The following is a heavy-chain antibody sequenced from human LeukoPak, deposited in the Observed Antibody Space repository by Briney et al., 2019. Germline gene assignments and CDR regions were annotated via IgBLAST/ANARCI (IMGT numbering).Heavy chain of an antibody. CDR1: GGSFGGYY. J-gene: IGHJ4*02. V-gene: IGHV4-34*01. CDR2: INHSGST. CDR3: ARGRDVEYSSSSVFDY. D-gene: IGHD6-6*01. Sequence: PSETLSLTCAVYGGSFGGYYWSWIRQPPGKGLEWIGEINHSGSTNYNPSLKSRVTISVDTSKNQFSLKLSSVTAADTAVYYCARGRDVEYSSSSVFDYWGQGTLVTVSS.